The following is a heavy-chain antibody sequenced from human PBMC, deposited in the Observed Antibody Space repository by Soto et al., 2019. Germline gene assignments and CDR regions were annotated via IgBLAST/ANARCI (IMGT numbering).Heavy chain of an antibody. J-gene: IGHJ4*02. CDR1: GGSISSYY. D-gene: IGHD2-15*01. V-gene: IGHV4-59*01. CDR2: IYYNGYT. CDR3: ARVCPSYCSGSSCYPEGVWIDY. Sequence: PSETLSLTCTVSGGSISSYYWSWIRQPPGQGLEWIAYIYYNGYTSYNPSLKSRVTISMDTSKNQFSLKLSSVTAADTAVYYCARVCPSYCSGSSCYPEGVWIDYWGQGTLVTVSS.